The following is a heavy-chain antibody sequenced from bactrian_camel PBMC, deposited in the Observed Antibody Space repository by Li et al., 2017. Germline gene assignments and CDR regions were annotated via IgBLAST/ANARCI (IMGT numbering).Heavy chain of an antibody. V-gene: IGHV3S53*01. D-gene: IGHD1*01. CDR3: AADPRSKHEAVVSGTRCTFTS. CDR1: GYTYSRPC. Sequence: QVQLVESGGGSVRAGGSLRLSCAGSGYTYSRPCGGWFRQAVGKEREKVADIDRDGTTRYRDSVKGRFTISRDYADNTFYLQMNNPQPEDAGTYYCAADPRSKHEAVVSGTRCTFTSWGQGTQVTVS. J-gene: IGHJ4*01. CDR2: IDRDGTT.